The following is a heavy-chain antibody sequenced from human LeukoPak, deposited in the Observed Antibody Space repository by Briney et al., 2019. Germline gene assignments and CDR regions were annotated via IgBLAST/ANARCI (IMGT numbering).Heavy chain of an antibody. V-gene: IGHV1-18*01. CDR1: GYAFSRIT. Sequence: ASVTVSCQASGYAFSRITISWVRQAPGQGREWMGWISLYNGNTNYAQKFQGSVTMTRHTSTTTVSMELRSLRSDDTAVYYCSSPSSSYHHAFGFWGQGTMVPVSS. J-gene: IGHJ3*01. CDR3: SSPSSSYHHAFGF. CDR2: ISLYNGNT. D-gene: IGHD6-13*01.